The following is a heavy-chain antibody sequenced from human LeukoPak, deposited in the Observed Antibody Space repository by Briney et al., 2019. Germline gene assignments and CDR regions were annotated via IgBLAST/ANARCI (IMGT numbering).Heavy chain of an antibody. J-gene: IGHJ4*02. D-gene: IGHD3-10*01. CDR3: ARDPSPYGSGSYHFDY. CDR2: IIPIFGTA. V-gene: IGHV1-69*05. CDR1: GGTFSSYA. Sequence: SVKVSCKTSGGTFSSYAISWVRQAPGQGLEWMGRIIPIFGTANCAQKFQGRVTITTDESTSTAYMELSSLRSEDTAVYYCARDPSPYGSGSYHFDYWGQGTLVTVSS.